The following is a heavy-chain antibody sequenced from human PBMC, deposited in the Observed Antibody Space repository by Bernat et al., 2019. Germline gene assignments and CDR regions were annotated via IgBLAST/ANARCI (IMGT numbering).Heavy chain of an antibody. CDR3: AKGRTLEEVLLKAPWDY. CDR2: ISGSAGST. Sequence: EVQLLESGGGLVQPGGSLRLSCAASGFTFSSCAMSWVRQAPGKGLEWVSVISGSAGSTYYADSVHGRFTIYRDHSQNTLFVQMNSLRAEDTAVYYCAKGRTLEEVLLKAPWDYWGQGTLVTVSS. J-gene: IGHJ4*02. CDR1: GFTFSSCA. V-gene: IGHV3-23*01. D-gene: IGHD3-16*02.